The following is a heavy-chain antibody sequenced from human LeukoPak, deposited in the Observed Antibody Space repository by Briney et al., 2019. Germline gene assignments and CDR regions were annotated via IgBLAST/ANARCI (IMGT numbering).Heavy chain of an antibody. J-gene: IGHJ3*02. CDR3: ARGGLDYGDYMGAFDI. CDR2: IYTSGST. D-gene: IGHD4-17*01. V-gene: IGHV4-61*02. Sequence: SETLSLTCTVSGGSISSGSYYWSWIRQPAGKGLEWIGRIYTSGSTNYNPSLKSRVTISVDTSKNQFSLKLSSVTAADTAAYYCARGGLDYGDYMGAFDIWGQGTMVTVSS. CDR1: GGSISSGSYY.